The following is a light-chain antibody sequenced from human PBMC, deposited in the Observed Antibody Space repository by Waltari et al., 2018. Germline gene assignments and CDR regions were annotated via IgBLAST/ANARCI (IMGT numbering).Light chain of an antibody. J-gene: IGKJ5*01. CDR2: EVS. V-gene: IGKV1-33*01. Sequence: DIQMTQSPASLSASVGDSVDITRQATRDITNFLSCFQQKSGGTRSLLIYEVSILDTGVPSRFSGRGSETHFTLTINDVQPEDSATYFCQQYDDVPITFGQVTRLDI. CDR3: QQYDDVPIT. CDR1: RDITNF.